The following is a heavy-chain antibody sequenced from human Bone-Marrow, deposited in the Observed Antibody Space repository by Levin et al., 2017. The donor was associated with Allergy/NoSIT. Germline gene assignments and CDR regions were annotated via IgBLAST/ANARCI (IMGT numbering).Heavy chain of an antibody. CDR3: TADVEERWSYSCDY. D-gene: IGHD3-10*01. CDR2: IKTTSDGGTA. J-gene: IGHJ4*02. CDR1: GFTFSRTW. Sequence: PGGSLRLSCAASGFTFSRTWMTWVRQAPGKGLESVARIKTTSDGGTAEYAAPVKGRFTISRDDSKNMLYLQMNSLTTEDTAVYYCTADVEERWSYSCDYWGQGTLVTVSS. V-gene: IGHV3-15*01.